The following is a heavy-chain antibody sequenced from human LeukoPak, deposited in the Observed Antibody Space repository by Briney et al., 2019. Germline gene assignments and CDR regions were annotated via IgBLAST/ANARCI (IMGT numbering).Heavy chain of an antibody. CDR3: AKGRSPGSYYFDY. CDR1: GFPFSTYA. V-gene: IGHV3-23*01. J-gene: IGHJ4*02. Sequence: GGSLRLSCAASGFPFSTYAMNWVRQVPGKGLQWVAGISGRGNGTYYADSLKGRFTISRDNPKNTVYLQMNSLRAEDTAVYYCAKGRSPGSYYFDYWGQGTLVTVSS. D-gene: IGHD3-10*01. CDR2: ISGRGNGT.